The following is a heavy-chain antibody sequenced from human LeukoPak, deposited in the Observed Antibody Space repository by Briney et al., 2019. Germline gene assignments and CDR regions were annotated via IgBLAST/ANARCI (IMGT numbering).Heavy chain of an antibody. D-gene: IGHD2-2*01. Sequence: GASVRVSCKASGYTFTSYGISGVRQAPGQGREWMGWISAYNGNTNYAQKLQGRVTMTTDTSTSTAYMELRSLRSDDTAVYYCARDCSSTSCYWTNYYYYYGMDVWGQGTTVTVSS. J-gene: IGHJ6*02. CDR1: GYTFTSYG. CDR2: ISAYNGNT. V-gene: IGHV1-18*01. CDR3: ARDCSSTSCYWTNYYYYYGMDV.